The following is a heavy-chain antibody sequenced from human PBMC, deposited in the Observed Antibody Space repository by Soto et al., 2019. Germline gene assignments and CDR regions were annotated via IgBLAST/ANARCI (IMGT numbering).Heavy chain of an antibody. CDR1: GYTFTSYG. V-gene: IGHV1-18*01. J-gene: IGHJ6*02. D-gene: IGHD2-15*01. CDR3: ARDGVVVVAATQYYYYYGMDV. CDR2: ISAYNGNT. Sequence: ASVKVSCKASGYTFTSYGISWVRQAPGQGLEWMGWISAYNGNTNYAQKLQGRVTMTTDTSTSTAYMELRSLRSDDTAVYYCARDGVVVVAATQYYYYYGMDVWGQGTTVTVPS.